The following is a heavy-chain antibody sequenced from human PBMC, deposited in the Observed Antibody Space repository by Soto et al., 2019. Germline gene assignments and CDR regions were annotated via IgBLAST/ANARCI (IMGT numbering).Heavy chain of an antibody. D-gene: IGHD6-19*01. Sequence: EVHLLESGGGVVQPGGSLRLSCVASGFNFKKFAMAWARQAAGEGLEWVSGISCCGGSASYADSVKGRFSIARDDSKNTVSLQLNSLRVEDTAQYYCAKADGQQWLIPHLDNWGQGTLVTVS. CDR3: AKADGQQWLIPHLDN. CDR2: ISCCGGSA. J-gene: IGHJ4*02. CDR1: GFNFKKFA. V-gene: IGHV3-23*01.